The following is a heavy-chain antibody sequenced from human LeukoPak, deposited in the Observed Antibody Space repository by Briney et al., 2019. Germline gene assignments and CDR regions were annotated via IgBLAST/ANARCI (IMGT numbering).Heavy chain of an antibody. J-gene: IGHJ3*02. V-gene: IGHV3-23*01. Sequence: PGGSLRLSCVASGVTFTNYAMSWVRQAPGKGLEWVSGISDTGEKIYYGDSVKGRFAMSRDNSKNTLFLQMDSLRPEDTAVYYCAKDREGSFWYPTHGAFDMWGQGTMVTVSS. CDR3: AKDREGSFWYPTHGAFDM. D-gene: IGHD6-19*01. CDR1: GVTFTNYA. CDR2: ISDTGEKI.